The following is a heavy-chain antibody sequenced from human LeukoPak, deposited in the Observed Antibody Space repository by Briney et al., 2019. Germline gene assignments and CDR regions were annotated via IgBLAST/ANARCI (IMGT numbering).Heavy chain of an antibody. CDR2: ISWNNGSI. CDR3: AKDRYSSGHEDFDY. V-gene: IGHV3-9*01. J-gene: IGHJ4*02. D-gene: IGHD6-19*01. CDR1: GFTFDDYA. Sequence: GGSLRLSCAASGFTFDDYAMPWVRQAPGKGLEWVSGISWNNGSIGYADSVKGRFTISRDNAKNSLYLQMNSLRAEDTALYYCAKDRYSSGHEDFDYWGQGTLVTVSS.